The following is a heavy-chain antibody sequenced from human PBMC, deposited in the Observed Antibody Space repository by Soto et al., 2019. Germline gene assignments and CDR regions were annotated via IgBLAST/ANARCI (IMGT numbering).Heavy chain of an antibody. D-gene: IGHD6-13*01. CDR2: IYPGDSDT. CDR1: GYSFTSYW. Sequence: GECLKISCKGSGYSFTSYWIGWVRQMPVKGLEWMGIIYPGDSDTRYSPSFQGQVTISADKSISTAYLQWSSLKASDTAMYYCARTSAAGKYYYGMDVWGQGTTVTVSS. V-gene: IGHV5-51*01. J-gene: IGHJ6*02. CDR3: ARTSAAGKYYYGMDV.